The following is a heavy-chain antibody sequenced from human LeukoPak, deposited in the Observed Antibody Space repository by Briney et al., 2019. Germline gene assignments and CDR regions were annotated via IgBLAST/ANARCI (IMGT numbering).Heavy chain of an antibody. CDR2: IIPILGIA. D-gene: IGHD3-3*01. Sequence: SVKVSCKASGGTFSSYTISWVRQAPGQGLEWMGRIIPILGIANYAQKFQGRVTITADKSTSTAYMELSRLRSEDTAVYYCARQYYDFWSGYPSYFDYWSQGTLVTVSS. V-gene: IGHV1-69*02. CDR1: GGTFSSYT. J-gene: IGHJ4*02. CDR3: ARQYYDFWSGYPSYFDY.